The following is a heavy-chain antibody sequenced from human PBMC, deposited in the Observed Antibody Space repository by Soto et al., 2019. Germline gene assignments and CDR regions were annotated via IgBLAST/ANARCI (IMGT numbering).Heavy chain of an antibody. D-gene: IGHD1-26*01. CDR2: ISGSGGNA. CDR3: AKDGASWSYPHYYYFGMDV. Sequence: EVQLLESGGCLVQPGGSLRLSCAASGFTFSRYAMSWVRQAPGKGLEWVSSISGSGGNAYYADSVKGRFSISRDNSKNTLRLQMNSLRADDTAVYYCAKDGASWSYPHYYYFGMDVWGQGTTVTVSS. J-gene: IGHJ6*02. V-gene: IGHV3-23*01. CDR1: GFTFSRYA.